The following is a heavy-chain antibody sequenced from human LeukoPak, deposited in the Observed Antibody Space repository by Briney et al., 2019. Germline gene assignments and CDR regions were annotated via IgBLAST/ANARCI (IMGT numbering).Heavy chain of an antibody. CDR3: ATSRDLFNFDY. V-gene: IGHV1-24*01. CDR1: GYTLTERS. J-gene: IGHJ4*02. D-gene: IGHD3-10*01. CDR2: FGPADGDT. Sequence: ASMKVSCKVSGYTLTERSMHWVRQSPGKGLEWMGGFGPADGDTVYAQHLEGRVTMTLDTSTDTAYVELSGLRSEDTAVYYCATSRDLFNFDYWGQGTLVIVSS.